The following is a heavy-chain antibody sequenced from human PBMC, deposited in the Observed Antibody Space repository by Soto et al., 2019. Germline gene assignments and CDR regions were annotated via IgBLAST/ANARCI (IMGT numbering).Heavy chain of an antibody. CDR3: ARVGQWGGMDV. CDR2: INSGNGNT. Sequence: QVQFVQSGAEEKKPGASVKVSCKASGYTFTKYAIHWVRQAPAQGFEWMGWINSGNGNTKYSQTLQGRVTITRDTSASTAYMELSSLRSEDTAVYYCARVGQWGGMDVWGQGTTVTVSS. D-gene: IGHD1-26*01. CDR1: GYTFTKYA. V-gene: IGHV1-3*05. J-gene: IGHJ6*02.